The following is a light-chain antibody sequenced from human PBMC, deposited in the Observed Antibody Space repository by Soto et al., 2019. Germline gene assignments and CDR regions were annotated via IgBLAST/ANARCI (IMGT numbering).Light chain of an antibody. CDR2: AAS. V-gene: IGKV3-20*01. J-gene: IGKJ1*01. Sequence: EIVLTQSPGTLSLSPGERATISCRASQSVSSNYFAWYQQKPGQAPRLLIYAASNRASGIPDRFGGSGSGTDFTLTVSRLEPEDFAVYYCQQYGSAPWTFGQGTKVEI. CDR1: QSVSSNY. CDR3: QQYGSAPWT.